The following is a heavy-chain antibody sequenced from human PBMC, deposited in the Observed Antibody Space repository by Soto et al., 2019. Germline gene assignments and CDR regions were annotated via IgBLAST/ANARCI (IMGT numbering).Heavy chain of an antibody. J-gene: IGHJ4*02. V-gene: IGHV1-3*01. D-gene: IGHD6-19*01. CDR2: MNAGNNNT. CDR1: GYTFTSYA. Sequence: ASVKVSCKASGYTFTSYAMHWVRQAPGQGLEWMGWMNAGNNNTKYTQKFRGRVTVSTDTSASTAYMELSSLRSEDTAVYYCARDLGGWPDYWGQGTLVTVSS. CDR3: ARDLGGWPDY.